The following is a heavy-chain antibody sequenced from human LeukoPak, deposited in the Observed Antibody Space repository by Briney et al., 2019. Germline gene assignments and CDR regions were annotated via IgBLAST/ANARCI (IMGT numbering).Heavy chain of an antibody. Sequence: GGSLRLSCAASGFTFRNYWMSWVRQAPGKGLEWVANIKQDGSEKYYVDSVKGRFTISRDNAKNSLYLQMNSLRAEDTAVYYCARVRRYFDWLLDYWGQGTLVTVSS. CDR3: ARVRRYFDWLLDY. CDR1: GFTFRNYW. J-gene: IGHJ4*02. CDR2: IKQDGSEK. V-gene: IGHV3-7*01. D-gene: IGHD3-9*01.